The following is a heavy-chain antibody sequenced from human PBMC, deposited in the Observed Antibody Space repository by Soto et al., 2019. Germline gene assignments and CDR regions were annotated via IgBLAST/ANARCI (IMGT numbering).Heavy chain of an antibody. J-gene: IGHJ6*02. Sequence: EVQLLESGGGLVQPGGSLRLSCAASGFTFSTYAMNWVRQAPGNGLEWVSASSGSGGSIHYADSVKGRFTISRDNSKNALYLQMNSPRDDDTVVYHCVKGYWKGDVWGQGTTVTVSS. CDR1: GFTFSTYA. CDR3: VKGYWKGDV. V-gene: IGHV3-23*01. D-gene: IGHD1-1*01. CDR2: SSGSGGSI.